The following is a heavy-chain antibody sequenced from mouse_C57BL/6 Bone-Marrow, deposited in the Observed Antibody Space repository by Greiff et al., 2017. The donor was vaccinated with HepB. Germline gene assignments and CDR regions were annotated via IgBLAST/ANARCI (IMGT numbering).Heavy chain of an antibody. CDR1: GYTFTSYG. V-gene: IGHV1-81*01. Sequence: QVQLQQSGAELARPGASVKLSCKASGYTFTSYGISWVKQRTGQGLEWIGEIYPRSGNTYYNEKFKGKATLTADKSSSTAYMELRSLTSEDSAVYFCARTLWLRRGRAMDYWGQGTSVTVSS. CDR3: ARTLWLRRGRAMDY. J-gene: IGHJ4*01. D-gene: IGHD2-2*01. CDR2: IYPRSGNT.